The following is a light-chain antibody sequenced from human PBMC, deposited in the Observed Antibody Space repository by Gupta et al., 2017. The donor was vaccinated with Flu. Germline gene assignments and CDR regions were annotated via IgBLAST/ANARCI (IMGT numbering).Light chain of an antibody. Sequence: QAVLPQPPSVSGAPGQRVPISCTGSSSNIGAGYYVHWYQQLPGTAPKLLIYGNSNRPSGVPDRFSGSKSGTSASLAITGLQAEDEADYYCQSYDSSLSGVVFGGGTKLTVL. CDR2: GNS. CDR1: SSNIGAGYY. V-gene: IGLV1-40*01. J-gene: IGLJ2*01. CDR3: QSYDSSLSGVV.